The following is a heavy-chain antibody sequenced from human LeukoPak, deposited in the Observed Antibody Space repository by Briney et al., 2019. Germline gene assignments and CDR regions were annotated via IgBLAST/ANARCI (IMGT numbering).Heavy chain of an antibody. V-gene: IGHV4-39*01. CDR3: ARQRKRWLQLNWFDP. J-gene: IGHJ5*02. CDR1: GGSISSSSYY. D-gene: IGHD5-24*01. CDR2: IYYSGST. Sequence: SETLSLTCTVSGGSISSSSYYWGWIRQPPGKGLEWIGSIYYSGSTYYNPSLKSRVTISVDTSKNQFSLKLSSVTAADTAVYYCARQRKRWLQLNWFDPWGQGTLVTVSS.